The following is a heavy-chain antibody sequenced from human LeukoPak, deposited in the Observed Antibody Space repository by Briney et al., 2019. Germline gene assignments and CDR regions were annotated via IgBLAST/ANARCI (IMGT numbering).Heavy chain of an antibody. D-gene: IGHD6-6*01. J-gene: IGHJ4*02. V-gene: IGHV3-73*01. Sequence: GGSLRLSCAASGFTFSASAVHWVRRASGKGLEWVGHIRSKANSYATAYAASVKGRFTISRDDSKNTAYLQMNSLKTEDTAVYYCARDWPGQLEHYFDCWGEGTLVTVSS. CDR2: IRSKANSYAT. CDR1: GFTFSASA. CDR3: ARDWPGQLEHYFDC.